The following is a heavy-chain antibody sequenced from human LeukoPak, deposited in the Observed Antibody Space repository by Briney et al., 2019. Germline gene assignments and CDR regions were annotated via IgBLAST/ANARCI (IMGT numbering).Heavy chain of an antibody. J-gene: IGHJ4*02. CDR2: IKQDGSEK. CDR3: ARYDSSSWYWSFDY. V-gene: IGHV3-7*01. D-gene: IGHD6-13*01. Sequence: GGSLRLSCAASGFTFSSYSMNWVRQAPGKGLEWVANIKQDGSEKYYVDSVKGRFTISRDNAKNSLYLRMNSLRAEDTAVYYCARYDSSSWYWSFDYWGQGTLVTVSS. CDR1: GFTFSSYS.